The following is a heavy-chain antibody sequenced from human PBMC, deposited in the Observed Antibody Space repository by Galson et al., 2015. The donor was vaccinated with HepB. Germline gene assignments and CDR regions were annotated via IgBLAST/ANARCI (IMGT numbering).Heavy chain of an antibody. CDR1: GGSISSGGHS. J-gene: IGHJ4*02. V-gene: IGHV4-31*03. D-gene: IGHD6-19*01. Sequence: QVQLQESGPGLVKPSQTLSLTCTVSGGSISSGGHSWSWIRQHPGKGLEWIGYIYYSGSTYYNPSLKSRVTISVDTSKNQFSLKLSSVTAADTAVYYCARAQAGTEGQADDYWGQGTLVTVSS. CDR2: IYYSGST. CDR3: ARAQAGTEGQADDY.